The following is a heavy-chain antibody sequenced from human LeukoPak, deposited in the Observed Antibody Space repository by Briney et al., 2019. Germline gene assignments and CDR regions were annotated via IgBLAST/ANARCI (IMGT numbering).Heavy chain of an antibody. CDR3: ARDHDVLLWFGESALNAFDI. CDR2: IYTSGST. J-gene: IGHJ3*02. Sequence: PSQTLSLTCTVSGGSISSGSYYWSWIRQPAGKGLEWIGRIYTSGSTNSNPSLKSRVTISVDTSKNQFPLKLSSVTAANTAVYYCARDHDVLLWFGESALNAFDIWGQGTMVSVSS. D-gene: IGHD3-10*01. CDR1: GGSISSGSYY. V-gene: IGHV4-61*02.